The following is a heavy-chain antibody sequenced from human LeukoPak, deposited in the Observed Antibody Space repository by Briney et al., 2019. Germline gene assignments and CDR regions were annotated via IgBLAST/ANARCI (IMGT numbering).Heavy chain of an antibody. CDR2: VNANGDIT. CDR1: GFALRDYT. CDR3: ARELYAPGNTPFDF. D-gene: IGHD3-10*01. V-gene: IGHV3-64*01. Sequence: GGSLRLSCAAPGFALRDYTMHWVRQAPGKGLEYVSGVNANGDITYFANSVKGRFTISRDNSKNTLYLQMGNLRAEDMALYYCARELYAPGNTPFDFWGQGTLVIVSS. J-gene: IGHJ4*02.